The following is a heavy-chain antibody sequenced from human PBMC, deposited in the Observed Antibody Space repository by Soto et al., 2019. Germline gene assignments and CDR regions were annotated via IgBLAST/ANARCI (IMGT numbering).Heavy chain of an antibody. Sequence: QVQLVQSGAEVKKPGASVQVSCKASGYTFTSYGISWVRQAPGQGLEWLGWISAYNANTHYAQKVQDRVTMTTDTSTNTAYIELRSLRSDDTAVYYCARGHNSGYGDWFDPWGQGTLVTVSS. J-gene: IGHJ5*02. CDR2: ISAYNANT. CDR3: ARGHNSGYGDWFDP. CDR1: GYTFTSYG. V-gene: IGHV1-18*04. D-gene: IGHD3-22*01.